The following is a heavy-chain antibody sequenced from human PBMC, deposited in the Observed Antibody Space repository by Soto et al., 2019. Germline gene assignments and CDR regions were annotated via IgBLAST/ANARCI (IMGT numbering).Heavy chain of an antibody. D-gene: IGHD6-6*01. J-gene: IGHJ4*02. CDR2: IIPIFGTA. CDR3: ARQTVAARLSWGSAPLDY. CDR1: GGTFSSYA. Sequence: SVKVSCKASGGTFSSYAISWVRQAPGQGLEWMGGIIPIFGTANYAQKFQGRVTITADESTSTAYMELSSLRSEDTAVYYCARQTVAARLSWGSAPLDYWGQGTLVTVSS. V-gene: IGHV1-69*13.